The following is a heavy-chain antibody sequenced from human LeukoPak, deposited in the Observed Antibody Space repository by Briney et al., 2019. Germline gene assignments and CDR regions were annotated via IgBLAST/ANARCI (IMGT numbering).Heavy chain of an antibody. J-gene: IGHJ2*01. V-gene: IGHV4-39*01. Sequence: PSETLSLTCTVSGGPISSSSHYWGWIRQPPGKGLEGIGAIHYSGNTYYNPSLRSRVTMSVDTSKNQYSLKLSSVTAADTAVYYCARRGYSYAQGYFDLWGRGTLVTVSS. D-gene: IGHD5-18*01. CDR3: ARRGYSYAQGYFDL. CDR2: IHYSGNT. CDR1: GGPISSSSHY.